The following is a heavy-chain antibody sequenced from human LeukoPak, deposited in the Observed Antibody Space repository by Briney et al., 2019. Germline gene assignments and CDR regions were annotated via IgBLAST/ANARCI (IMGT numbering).Heavy chain of an antibody. CDR1: GFTFSSYS. Sequence: PGGSLRLSCAASGFTFSSYSMNWVRQAPGKGLEWVSSISSSSSYIYYADSVKGRFTISRDNAKNSLYLQMNSLRAEDTAVYYCARDCSSTSCYGNYYYYMDVWGKGTTVTVSS. CDR2: ISSSSSYI. CDR3: ARDCSSTSCYGNYYYYMDV. J-gene: IGHJ6*03. V-gene: IGHV3-21*01. D-gene: IGHD2-2*01.